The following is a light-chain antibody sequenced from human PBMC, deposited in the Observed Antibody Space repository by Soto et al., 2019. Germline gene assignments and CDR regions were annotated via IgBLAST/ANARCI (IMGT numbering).Light chain of an antibody. V-gene: IGKV1D-12*01. CDR3: QQAENFHFC. J-gene: IGKJ5*01. Sequence: DIQMTQSPSSVSASVGDRVTITCQASQGISRSLAWYQQKPGKAPKLLIYSASSLQSGVPSRFSGSGFGTDFTLTISSLQPEDFATYYCQQAENFHFCFGQGTKLDIX. CDR2: SAS. CDR1: QGISRS.